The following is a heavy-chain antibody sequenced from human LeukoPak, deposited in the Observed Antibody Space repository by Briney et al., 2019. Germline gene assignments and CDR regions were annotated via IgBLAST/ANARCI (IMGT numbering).Heavy chain of an antibody. V-gene: IGHV1-69*01. CDR3: ARSRSFRSWYDP. Sequence: ASVKVSCKASGCTFSGYYMNWVRQAPGQGLEWMGWISPYFGTANYAQKFQGRVTIAADESMSTAYMELSSLRSEDTAVYYCARSRSFRSWYDPWGQGTLVTVSS. CDR2: ISPYFGTA. CDR1: GCTFSGYY. J-gene: IGHJ5*02. D-gene: IGHD3-16*02.